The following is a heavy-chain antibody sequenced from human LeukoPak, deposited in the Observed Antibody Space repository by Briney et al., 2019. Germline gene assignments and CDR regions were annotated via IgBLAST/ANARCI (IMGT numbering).Heavy chain of an antibody. J-gene: IGHJ3*02. D-gene: IGHD6-6*01. Sequence: GGSLRLSCAASGFTVSSNYMSWVRQAPGKGLEWVSVIYSGGSTYYADSVKGRFTISRDNSKNTPYLQMNSLRAEDTAVYYCARAPNMAARRAFDIWGRGTMVTVSS. V-gene: IGHV3-66*02. CDR3: ARAPNMAARRAFDI. CDR2: IYSGGST. CDR1: GFTVSSNY.